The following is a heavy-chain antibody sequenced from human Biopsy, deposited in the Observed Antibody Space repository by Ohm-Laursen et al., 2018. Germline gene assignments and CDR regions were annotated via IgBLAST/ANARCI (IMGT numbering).Heavy chain of an antibody. Sequence: GTLSLTCSVSGGPVDDYFWNWIRQPAGKGLEWVGRIYSTGRSSAYHPSFQSRVTMSLDTSNKQFSLKLTSAAAADTAVYYCARTPGVTVAGRFFDLWGRGTLVTVSS. D-gene: IGHD6-19*01. V-gene: IGHV4-4*07. J-gene: IGHJ2*01. CDR3: ARTPGVTVAGRFFDL. CDR1: GGPVDDYF. CDR2: IYSTGRSS.